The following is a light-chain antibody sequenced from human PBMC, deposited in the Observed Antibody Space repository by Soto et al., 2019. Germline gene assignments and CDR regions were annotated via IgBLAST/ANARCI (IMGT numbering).Light chain of an antibody. CDR3: SSFAGNNNLV. J-gene: IGLJ2*01. V-gene: IGLV2-8*01. CDR2: EVS. CDR1: SSDVGGYNY. Sequence: QSALTQPPSASGSPGQSVTISCTGTSSDVGGYNYVSWYQQHPGKAPKLMISEVSKRPSGVPDRFSGSKSGNTASLTVSGLKAEDEADYYFSSFAGNNNLVFGGGTKLTVL.